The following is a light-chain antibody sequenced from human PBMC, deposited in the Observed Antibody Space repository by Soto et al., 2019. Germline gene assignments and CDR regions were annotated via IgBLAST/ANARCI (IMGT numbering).Light chain of an antibody. Sequence: EIVMTQSPATLSVSPGERATLSCRASQSVSSNLAWYQQKPGQAPGLLIYGASTRATGIPARFSGSGSGTEFTLTISGLQSEDFAFYYCQQYNNWPPLTFGGGTKVEIK. CDR1: QSVSSN. CDR3: QQYNNWPPLT. CDR2: GAS. J-gene: IGKJ4*01. V-gene: IGKV3-15*01.